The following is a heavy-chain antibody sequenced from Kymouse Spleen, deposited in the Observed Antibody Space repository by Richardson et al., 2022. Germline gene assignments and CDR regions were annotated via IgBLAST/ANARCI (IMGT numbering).Heavy chain of an antibody. D-gene: IGHD1-1*01,IGHD1-14*01,IGHD1-20*01. CDR1: GGSFSGYY. V-gene: IGHV4-34*01. CDR2: INHSGST. J-gene: IGHJ5*02. Sequence: QVQLQQWGAGLLKPSETLSLTCAVYGGSFSGYYWSWIRQPPGKGLEWIGEINHSGSTNYNPSLKSRVTISVDTSKNQFSLKLSSVTAADTAVYYCARGVEPNWFDPWGQGTLVTVSS. CDR3: ARGVEPNWFDP.